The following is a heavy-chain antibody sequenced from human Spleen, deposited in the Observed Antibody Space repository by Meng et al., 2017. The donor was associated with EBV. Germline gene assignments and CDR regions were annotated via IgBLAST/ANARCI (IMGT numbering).Heavy chain of an antibody. Sequence: QVQLKQWGAGLLKPSETLSLTCAVYGASFSGYYWTWIRQPPGKGLEWIGYIYHSASTYYDPSLKSRVTISVDRSKNQFSLKLSSVTAADTAVYYCVGGDEGRGYFHSWGQGTLVTVSS. J-gene: IGHJ4*02. D-gene: IGHD2-15*01. CDR2: IYHSAST. CDR3: VGGDEGRGYFHS. CDR1: GASFSGYY. V-gene: IGHV4-34*02.